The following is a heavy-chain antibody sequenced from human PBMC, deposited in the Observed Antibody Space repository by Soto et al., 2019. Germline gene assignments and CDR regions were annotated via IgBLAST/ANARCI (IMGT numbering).Heavy chain of an antibody. J-gene: IGHJ5*02. CDR3: AKDAITMVRVVNNWFDP. Sequence: EVQLLESGGGLVQPGGSLTIYCAASGFTFSSYAMTWVRQAPGKGLEWVSGISGGGGVSKYYADSVKGRFTISRDNSMNTLYLQMNILGSGYTAVYYFAKDAITMVRVVNNWFDPWGQGTLVTVSS. CDR2: ISGGGGVSK. V-gene: IGHV3-23*01. D-gene: IGHD3-10*01. CDR1: GFTFSSYA.